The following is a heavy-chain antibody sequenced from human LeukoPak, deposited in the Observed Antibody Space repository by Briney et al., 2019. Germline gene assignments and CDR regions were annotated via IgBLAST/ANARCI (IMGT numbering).Heavy chain of an antibody. Sequence: GGSLRLSCAASGFTFTSYSMDWVRQAPGKGLEWVSTISGGGGGTYYADSVKGRFTISRDNSKNTLYLQVNSLRAEDTAVYYCAKGGKWDVTPFDYWGQGTLVTVSS. CDR2: ISGGGGGT. J-gene: IGHJ4*02. V-gene: IGHV3-23*01. CDR3: AKGGKWDVTPFDY. D-gene: IGHD1-26*01. CDR1: GFTFTSYS.